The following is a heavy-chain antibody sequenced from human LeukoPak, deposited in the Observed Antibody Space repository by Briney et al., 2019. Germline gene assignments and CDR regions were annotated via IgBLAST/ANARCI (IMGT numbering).Heavy chain of an antibody. J-gene: IGHJ4*02. D-gene: IGHD1-26*01. CDR1: GGSISGSTYY. CDR2: IYASGST. Sequence: SQTLSLTCTVSGGSISGSTYYWGWIRQPAGKGLEWIGRIYASGSTSYNPSLKSRATISVDTSKNQFSLKLGSVTAADTAIYYCARDGGSYSLDYWGRGTLVTVSS. CDR3: ARDGGSYSLDY. V-gene: IGHV4-61*02.